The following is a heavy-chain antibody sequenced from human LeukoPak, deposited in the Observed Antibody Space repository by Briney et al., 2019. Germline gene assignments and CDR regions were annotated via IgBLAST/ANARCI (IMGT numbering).Heavy chain of an antibody. Sequence: SETLSLTCTVSGYSISSGYYWGWIRQPPGKGLEWIGSIYHSGSTYYNPSLKSRVTISVDTSKNQFSLKLSSVTAADTAVFYCARYTGSAVAGNQPIDYWGQGTLVTVSS. CDR3: ARYTGSAVAGNQPIDY. J-gene: IGHJ4*02. V-gene: IGHV4-38-2*02. CDR2: IYHSGST. D-gene: IGHD6-19*01. CDR1: GYSISSGYY.